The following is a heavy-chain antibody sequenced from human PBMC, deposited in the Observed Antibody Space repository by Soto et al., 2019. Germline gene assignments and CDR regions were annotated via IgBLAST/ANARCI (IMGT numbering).Heavy chain of an antibody. J-gene: IGHJ4*02. CDR2: ISSSSSYT. CDR1: GFTFSDYY. Sequence: GGSLRLSCAASGFTFSDYYMSWIRQAPGKGLEWVSYISSSSSYTNYADSVKGRFTISRDNAKNSLYLQMNSLRAEDTAVYYCARGALNSGSYYKFFDYWVQGTLVTVSS. D-gene: IGHD1-26*01. V-gene: IGHV3-11*05. CDR3: ARGALNSGSYYKFFDY.